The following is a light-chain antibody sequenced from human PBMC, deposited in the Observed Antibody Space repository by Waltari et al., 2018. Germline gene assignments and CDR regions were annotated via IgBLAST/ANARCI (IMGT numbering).Light chain of an antibody. Sequence: EIVLTQSPGTLSLSPGERATLSCRASQSLGIYLAWYQQKPGQAPRLLIYHASSRATGVPDRFSGSGSGTDFSLTISRLEPEDVATYYCQQAYSCPITFGQGTRLEIK. CDR1: QSLGIY. J-gene: IGKJ5*01. CDR2: HAS. V-gene: IGKV3-20*01. CDR3: QQAYSCPIT.